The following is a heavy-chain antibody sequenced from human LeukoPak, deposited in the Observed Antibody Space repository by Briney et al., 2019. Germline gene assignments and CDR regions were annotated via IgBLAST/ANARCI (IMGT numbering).Heavy chain of an antibody. J-gene: IGHJ3*02. D-gene: IGHD4-17*01. CDR3: ARDPNGDYIGTFDM. Sequence: PGGSLRLSCAASGFTVSSNYMSWVRQAPGKGLEWVSSISGSGGSTQYADSVQGRFAISRDNSKNTLYLQMNSLRAEDTAVYFCARDPNGDYIGTFDMWGRGTMVSVSS. CDR2: ISGSGGST. V-gene: IGHV3-23*01. CDR1: GFTVSSNY.